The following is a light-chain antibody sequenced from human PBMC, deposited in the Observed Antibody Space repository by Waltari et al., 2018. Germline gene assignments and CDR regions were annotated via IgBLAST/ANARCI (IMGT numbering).Light chain of an antibody. CDR1: QSISSR. Sequence: DIQMTQSPYTLSASVVDRVPITGRASQSISSRLAWYQQKPGTAPKLLIHEALSLESGVPIRFSGTVSGTEFTLTISSLQPEDFGTYFCQQYKTYPLTFGGGTRVESK. V-gene: IGKV1-5*01. CDR3: QQYKTYPLT. CDR2: EAL. J-gene: IGKJ4*01.